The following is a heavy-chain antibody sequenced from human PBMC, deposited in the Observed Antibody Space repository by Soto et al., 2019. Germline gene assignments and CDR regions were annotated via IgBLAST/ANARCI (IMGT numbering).Heavy chain of an antibody. J-gene: IGHJ5*01. D-gene: IGHD7-27*01. V-gene: IGHV4-30-4*01. CDR1: GGSISSGDYY. CDR3: ARGRYCLTGRCFPNWFDS. Sequence: SETLSLTCTVSGGSISSGDYYWSWIRQPPGKGLEWIGYIYYSGSTYYNPSFESRVAISVDTSKSQFSLNVTSVTAADTAVYFCARGRYCLTGRCFPNWFDSWGQGALVTVSS. CDR2: IYYSGST.